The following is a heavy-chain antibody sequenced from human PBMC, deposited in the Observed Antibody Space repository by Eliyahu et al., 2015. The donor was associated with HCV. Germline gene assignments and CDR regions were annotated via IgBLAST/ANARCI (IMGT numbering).Heavy chain of an antibody. V-gene: IGHV3-33*01. CDR3: ARELTWMVRGVILYYYGMDV. D-gene: IGHD3-10*01. Sequence: QVQLVESGGGVVQPGRSLRLSCAASGFXFSXXGXHWVRQAPGKGLEWVAVIWYDGSNKYYADSVKGRFTISRDNSKNTLYLQMNSLRAEDTAVYYCARELTWMVRGVILYYYGMDVWGQGTTVTVSS. CDR1: GFXFSXXG. CDR2: IWYDGSNK. J-gene: IGHJ6*02.